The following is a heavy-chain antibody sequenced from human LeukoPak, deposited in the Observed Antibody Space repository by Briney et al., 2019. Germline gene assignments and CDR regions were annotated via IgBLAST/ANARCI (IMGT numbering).Heavy chain of an antibody. J-gene: IGHJ3*02. V-gene: IGHV3-53*01. CDR1: GFTVSSNY. CDR3: ASPVTVVTPHDAFDI. CDR2: IYSGGST. D-gene: IGHD4-23*01. Sequence: PGGSLRLSCAASGFTVSSNYMSWVRQAPGKGLEWVSVIYSGGSTYYADSVKGRFTISRDNSKNTLYPQMNSLRAEDTAVYYCASPVTVVTPHDAFDIWGQGTMVTVSS.